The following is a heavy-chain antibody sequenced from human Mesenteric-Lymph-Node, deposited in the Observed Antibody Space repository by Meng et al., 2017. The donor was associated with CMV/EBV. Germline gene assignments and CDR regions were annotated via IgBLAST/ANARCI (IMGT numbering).Heavy chain of an antibody. J-gene: IGHJ4*02. CDR1: GGSISSYY. Sequence: SRTCTVSGGSISSYYWSWIRQPPGKGLEWIGYIYYSGSTNYNPSLKSRVTISVDTSKNQFSLKLSSVTAADTAVYYCARGILTGYHYWGQGTLVTVSS. D-gene: IGHD3-9*01. V-gene: IGHV4-59*01. CDR2: IYYSGST. CDR3: ARGILTGYHY.